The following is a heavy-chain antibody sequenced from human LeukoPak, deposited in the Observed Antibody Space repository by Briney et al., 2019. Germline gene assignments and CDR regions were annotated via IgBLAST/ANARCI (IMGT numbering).Heavy chain of an antibody. CDR3: ARHPGYCSSTSCYLLL. D-gene: IGHD2-2*01. CDR2: IDPTDSNT. Sequence: GESLKISCKGSGYNFTNYWISWVRQMPGKGLEWMGRIDPTDSNTKYSPPFQGHVTISVDKSISTAYLQWSSLKASDSAMYYCARHPGYCSSTSCYLLLWGQGTLVTVSS. CDR1: GYNFTNYW. J-gene: IGHJ1*01. V-gene: IGHV5-10-1*01.